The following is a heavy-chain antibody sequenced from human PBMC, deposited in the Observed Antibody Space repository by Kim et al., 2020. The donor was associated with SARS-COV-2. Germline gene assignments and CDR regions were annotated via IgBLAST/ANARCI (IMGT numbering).Heavy chain of an antibody. CDR1: GFTFSSYG. CDR3: AKDIDYYGSGNPAY. V-gene: IGHV3-30*18. J-gene: IGHJ4*02. Sequence: GGSLRLSCAASGFTFSSYGMHWVRQAPGKGLEWVAVISYDGSNKYYADSVKGRFTISRDNSKNTLYLQMNSLRAEDTAVYYCAKDIDYYGSGNPAYWGQGTLVTVSS. D-gene: IGHD3-10*01. CDR2: ISYDGSNK.